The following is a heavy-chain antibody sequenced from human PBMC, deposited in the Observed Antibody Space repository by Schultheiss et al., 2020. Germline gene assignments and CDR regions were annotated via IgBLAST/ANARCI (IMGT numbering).Heavy chain of an antibody. CDR2: ISSSSSYT. D-gene: IGHD6-13*01. CDR3: AKATRGGSSWYFYYYGMDV. Sequence: WGSMRLSCAASGFTFSDYYMSWIRQAPGKGLEWVSYISSSSSYTNYADSVKGRFTISRDNAKNTLYLQMNSLRAEDTAVYYCAKATRGGSSWYFYYYGMDVWGQGTTVTVSS. V-gene: IGHV3-11*05. CDR1: GFTFSDYY. J-gene: IGHJ6*02.